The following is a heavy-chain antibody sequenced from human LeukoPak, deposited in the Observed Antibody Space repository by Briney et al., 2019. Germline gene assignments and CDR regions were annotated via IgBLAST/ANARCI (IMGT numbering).Heavy chain of an antibody. CDR3: ARLDYDSKSYHYRIFDY. CDR1: GGTFSSYA. D-gene: IGHD3-22*01. CDR2: IIPIFGTA. V-gene: IGHV1-69*06. Sequence: SVKVSCKASGGTFSSYAISWVRQAPGQGLEWMGGIIPIFGTANYAQKFRGRVTITADKSTRTAYMELSSLRSDDTAVYYCARLDYDSKSYHYRIFDYWGQGTLVTVSS. J-gene: IGHJ4*02.